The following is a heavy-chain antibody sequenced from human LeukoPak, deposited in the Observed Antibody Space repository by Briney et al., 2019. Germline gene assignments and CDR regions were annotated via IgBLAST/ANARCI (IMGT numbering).Heavy chain of an antibody. D-gene: IGHD5-24*01. Sequence: PGGSLRLSCAASGFTFSSFWMSWIRQAPGKGLEWVALISYDGSRKHFADSVKGRFTISRDNPKNTLYLQMNSLRGEDTAVYYCTRDSARRDGYNFDYWGQGTLVTVSS. CDR3: TRDSARRDGYNFDY. V-gene: IGHV3-30*03. J-gene: IGHJ4*02. CDR1: GFTFSSFW. CDR2: ISYDGSRK.